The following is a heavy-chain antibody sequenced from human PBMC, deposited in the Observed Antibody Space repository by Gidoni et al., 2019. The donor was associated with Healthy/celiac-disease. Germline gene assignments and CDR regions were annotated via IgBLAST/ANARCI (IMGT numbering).Heavy chain of an antibody. V-gene: IGHV4-39*01. CDR1: GGSISSSRYY. CDR3: ARHRTFIAIFGVAPRPYYYMDV. D-gene: IGHD3-3*01. Sequence: QLQLQESGPGLVKPSETLSLTCAVSGGSISSSRYYWGWIRQPTGKGLEWIGSIYYSGSTYYNPSLKSRVTISVDTSKNQFSLKLSSVTAADTAVYYCARHRTFIAIFGVAPRPYYYMDVWGKGTTVTVSS. J-gene: IGHJ6*03. CDR2: IYYSGST.